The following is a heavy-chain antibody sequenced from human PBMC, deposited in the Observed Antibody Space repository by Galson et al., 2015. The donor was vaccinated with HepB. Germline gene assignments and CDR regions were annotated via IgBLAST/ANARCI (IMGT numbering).Heavy chain of an antibody. CDR1: GFTFSTYA. CDR3: AKLLIAGGEFDY. V-gene: IGHV3-23*01. Sequence: SLRLSCAASGFTFSTYAMTWVRQAPGKGLEWVSSISAGSPNTSYADSVKGRFTISRDNSKNTLYLQMSNLRAEDTAIYYCAKLLIAGGEFDYWGQGTLVTVSS. D-gene: IGHD3-9*01. CDR2: ISAGSPNT. J-gene: IGHJ4*02.